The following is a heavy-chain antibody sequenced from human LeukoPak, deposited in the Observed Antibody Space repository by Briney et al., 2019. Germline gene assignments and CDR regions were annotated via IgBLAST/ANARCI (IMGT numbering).Heavy chain of an antibody. CDR2: INPNSGGT. J-gene: IGHJ4*02. CDR3: ARVAQVRSNIAVAGTGFGY. CDR1: GYTFTGYC. D-gene: IGHD6-19*01. Sequence: GASVKVSCKASGYTFTGYCMHWVRQAPGQGLEWMGRINPNSGGTNYAQKFQGRVTMTRDTSISTAYMELSRLRSDDTAVYYCARVAQVRSNIAVAGTGFGYWGQGTLVTVSS. V-gene: IGHV1-2*06.